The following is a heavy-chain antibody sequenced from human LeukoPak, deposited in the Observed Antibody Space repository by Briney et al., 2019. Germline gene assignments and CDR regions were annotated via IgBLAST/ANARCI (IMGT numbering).Heavy chain of an antibody. CDR1: GYTFTGYY. V-gene: IGHV1-69*13. CDR3: ARAPMGGYSYGRFDY. D-gene: IGHD5-18*01. CDR2: IIPIFGTA. J-gene: IGHJ4*02. Sequence: SVKVSCKASGYTFTGYYMHWVRQAPGQGLEWMGGIIPIFGTANYAQKFQGRVTITADESTSTAYMELSSLGSEDTAVYYCARAPMGGYSYGRFDYWGQGTLVTVSS.